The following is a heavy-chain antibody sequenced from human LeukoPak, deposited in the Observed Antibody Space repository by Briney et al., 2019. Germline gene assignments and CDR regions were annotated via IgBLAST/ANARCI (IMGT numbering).Heavy chain of an antibody. CDR1: GYTFTGYY. V-gene: IGHV1-2*02. CDR3: ARITMVRGPYYYGMDV. Sequence: GASVKVSCKASGYTFTGYYMHWVRQAPGQGLEWMGWINPNSGGTNYAQKFQGRVTMTRDTSISTAYMELGRLRSDDTAVYYCARITMVRGPYYYGMDVWGQGTTVTVSS. CDR2: INPNSGGT. D-gene: IGHD3-10*01. J-gene: IGHJ6*02.